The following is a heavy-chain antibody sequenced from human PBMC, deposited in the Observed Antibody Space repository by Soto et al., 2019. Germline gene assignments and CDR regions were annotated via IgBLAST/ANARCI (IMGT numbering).Heavy chain of an antibody. CDR1: GGTFSSYT. J-gene: IGHJ4*02. CDR2: IIPILGIA. Sequence: GASVKVSCKASGGTFSSYTISWVRRAPGQGLEWMGRIIPILGIANYAQKFQGRVTITADKSTSTAYMELSSLRSEDTAVYYCARGSTGTTFQDYWGQGTLVTVSS. CDR3: ARGSTGTTFQDY. V-gene: IGHV1-69*02. D-gene: IGHD1-7*01.